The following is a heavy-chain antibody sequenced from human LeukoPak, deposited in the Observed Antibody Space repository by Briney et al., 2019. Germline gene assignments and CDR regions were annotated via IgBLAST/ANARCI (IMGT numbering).Heavy chain of an antibody. V-gene: IGHV1-18*01. CDR1: GYTFKSYG. D-gene: IGHD2-15*01. J-gene: IGHJ5*02. Sequence: GASVKVSCKASGYTFKSYGISWVRRAPGQGLEWMGWISTYNGNTNYEQKLRGRVTMTTDTSTTTVYMELRSLRSDDTAVYCCARDLGYCSGGSCYRNWFDPWGQGTLVSVSS. CDR2: ISTYNGNT. CDR3: ARDLGYCSGGSCYRNWFDP.